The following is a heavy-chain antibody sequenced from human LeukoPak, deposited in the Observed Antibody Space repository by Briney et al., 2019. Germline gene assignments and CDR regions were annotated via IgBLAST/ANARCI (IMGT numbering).Heavy chain of an antibody. Sequence: GGSLRLSCAASGFTFSNFAMSWARQAPGKGLEWVSAISGSGGSTYYADSVKGRFTISRDNSKNTLYLQMNSLRAEDTAVYYCAAAAGTAYFDYWGQGTLVTVSS. V-gene: IGHV3-23*01. CDR2: ISGSGGST. D-gene: IGHD6-13*01. J-gene: IGHJ4*02. CDR1: GFTFSNFA. CDR3: AAAAGTAYFDY.